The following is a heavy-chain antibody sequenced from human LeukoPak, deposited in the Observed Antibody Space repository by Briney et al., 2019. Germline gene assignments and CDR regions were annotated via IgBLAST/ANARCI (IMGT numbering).Heavy chain of an antibody. V-gene: IGHV3-23*01. CDR3: AKSYSYYHMDD. J-gene: IGHJ6*03. Sequence: GGSLRLSCAASGFTFSSHPMSWVRRAPGKGLEWVSSIRGSGDSTYYADSVKGRFTISRDNTKNTLYLQMNSLRGDDTAVYYCAKSYSYYHMDDWGKGNSVTVSS. CDR1: GFTFSSHP. CDR2: IRGSGDST.